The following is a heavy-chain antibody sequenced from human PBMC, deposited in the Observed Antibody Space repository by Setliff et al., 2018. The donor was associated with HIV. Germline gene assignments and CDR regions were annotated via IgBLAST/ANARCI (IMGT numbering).Heavy chain of an antibody. CDR2: IYYSGST. D-gene: IGHD3-16*02. V-gene: IGHV4-59*12. CDR3: ARDHYGDVWGTYRPDAFDV. Sequence: TLSLTCNVSGGSISGYYWSWIRQSPGKGLEWIGYIYYSGSTNYNPSLKSRVTISVDTSKNQFSLKLSSVTAADMALYYCARDHYGDVWGTYRPDAFDVWGQGTMVTVSS. J-gene: IGHJ3*01. CDR1: GGSISGYY.